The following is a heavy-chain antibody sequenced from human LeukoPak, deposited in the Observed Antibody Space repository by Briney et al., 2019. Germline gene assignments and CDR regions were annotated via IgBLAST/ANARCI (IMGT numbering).Heavy chain of an antibody. J-gene: IGHJ4*02. D-gene: IGHD3-22*01. CDR3: AKPSRDFDSSGYSHFDY. Sequence: GGSLRLSRAASGFTVSSNYMSWVRQAPGKGLEWVSVIYSGGSTYYADSVKGRFTISRDNSKNTLYLQMHSLRAEDTAIYYCAKPSRDFDSSGYSHFDYWGQGTLVTVSS. V-gene: IGHV3-53*01. CDR2: IYSGGST. CDR1: GFTVSSNY.